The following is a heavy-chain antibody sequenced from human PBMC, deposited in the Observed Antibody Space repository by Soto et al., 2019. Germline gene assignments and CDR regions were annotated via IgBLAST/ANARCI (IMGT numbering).Heavy chain of an antibody. V-gene: IGHV6-1*01. Sequence: SQTLSLTCAISGDSVSSNSAAWNWIRQSLSRGLEWLGRTYYRSKWYNDYAVSVKSRITINPDTSKNQFSLQLNSVTPEDTAVYYCARNRKGLFNSYYYGMHVWGQGTTVTV. D-gene: IGHD3-22*01. CDR1: GDSVSSNSAA. CDR2: TYYRSKWYN. CDR3: ARNRKGLFNSYYYGMHV. J-gene: IGHJ6*02.